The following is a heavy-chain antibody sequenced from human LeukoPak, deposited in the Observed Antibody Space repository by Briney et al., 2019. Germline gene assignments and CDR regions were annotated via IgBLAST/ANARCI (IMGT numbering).Heavy chain of an antibody. CDR3: ALSYDSEHLCAFYM. D-gene: IGHD3-16*01. V-gene: IGHV3-74*01. CDR2: IDADGTRT. J-gene: IGHJ3*02. Sequence: ESLRLSCVASGFSPSRYLAHWVRQAPGKGLVWVSRIDADGTRTSYTDSVKGRFTISRDSAKNTLYLQMSSLRAEDTALYYCALSYDSEHLCAFYMWGQRKNGHRSS. CDR1: GFSPSRYL.